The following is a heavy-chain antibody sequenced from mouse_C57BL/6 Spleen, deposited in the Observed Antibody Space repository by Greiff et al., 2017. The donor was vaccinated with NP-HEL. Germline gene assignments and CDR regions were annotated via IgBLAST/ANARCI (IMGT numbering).Heavy chain of an antibody. CDR3: ARETNWEFDY. CDR2: INYDGSST. CDR1: GFTFSDYY. D-gene: IGHD4-1*01. Sequence: EVKLVESEGGLVQPGSSMKLSCTASGFTFSDYYMAWVRQVPEKGLEWVANINYDGSSTYYLDSLKSRFIISRDNAKNMLYLQMRSLKYEDTATYYCARETNWEFDYWGQGTTLTVSS. J-gene: IGHJ2*01. V-gene: IGHV5-16*01.